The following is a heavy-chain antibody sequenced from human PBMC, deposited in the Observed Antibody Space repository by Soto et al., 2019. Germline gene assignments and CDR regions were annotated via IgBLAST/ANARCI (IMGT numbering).Heavy chain of an antibody. J-gene: IGHJ4*02. CDR2: ISYDGSNK. CDR3: ARDIDWNYVDY. CDR1: GFTFSSYA. D-gene: IGHD1-1*01. Sequence: PVGSLRLSCAASGFTFSSYAMHWVRQAPGKGLEWVAVISYDGSNKYYADSVKGRFTISRDNSKNTLYLQMNSLRAEDTAVYYCARDIDWNYVDYWGQGTLVTVSS. V-gene: IGHV3-30-3*01.